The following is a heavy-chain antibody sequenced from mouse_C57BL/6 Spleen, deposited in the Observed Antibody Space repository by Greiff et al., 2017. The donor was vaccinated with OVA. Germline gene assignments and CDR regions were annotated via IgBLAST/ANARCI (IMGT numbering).Heavy chain of an antibody. Sequence: QVQLQQSGSELRSPGASVKLSCKDFDSDFFPYAFTCWVRQKPGHRFEWIGGILPSIGRTIYGEKFEDNATLDADTLSTTTYLALNSLTSEDSASYYCAWRVLYFGGWGKGATVTVAA. CDR3: AWRVLYFGG. D-gene: IGHD1-1*01. CDR2: ILPSIGRT. J-gene: IGHJ3*01. CDR1: DSDFFPYAF. V-gene: IGHV15-2*01.